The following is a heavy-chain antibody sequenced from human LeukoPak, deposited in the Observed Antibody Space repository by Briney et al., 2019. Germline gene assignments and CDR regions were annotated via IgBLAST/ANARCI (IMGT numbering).Heavy chain of an antibody. CDR2: ISSSGSTI. Sequence: GGSLRLSCAASGFTFSSYEMNWVRQAPGKGLEWVSYISSSGSTIYYADSVKGRFTISRDKAKNSLYLQMNSLRAEDTAVYYCARGLRYFDLWGRGTLVTVSS. J-gene: IGHJ2*01. V-gene: IGHV3-48*03. CDR3: ARGLRYFDL. CDR1: GFTFSSYE.